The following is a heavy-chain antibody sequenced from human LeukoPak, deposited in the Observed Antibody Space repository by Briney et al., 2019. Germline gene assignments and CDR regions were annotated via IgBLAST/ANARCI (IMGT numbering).Heavy chain of an antibody. CDR1: GFTFSSYA. Sequence: GGSLRLSCAASGFTFSSYAMSWVRQAPGKGLEWVSAISGSGGSTYYADSVKGRFTISRDNSKNTLYLQMNSLRAEDTAVYYCAKDPFGCSSGSCYLDGYFQHWGQGTLVTVSS. D-gene: IGHD2-15*01. J-gene: IGHJ1*01. CDR3: AKDPFGCSSGSCYLDGYFQH. V-gene: IGHV3-23*01. CDR2: ISGSGGST.